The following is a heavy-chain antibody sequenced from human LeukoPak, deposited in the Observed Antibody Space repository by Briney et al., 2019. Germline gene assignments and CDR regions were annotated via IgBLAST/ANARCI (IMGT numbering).Heavy chain of an antibody. Sequence: ASVKVSCKASGYTFTGYYMHWVRQAPGQGLEWMGWINPNSGGTNYAQKFQGRVTMTRDTSISTAYMELSRLRSDDTAVYYCAREYTGRELQAFDIWGQGTMVTVSS. CDR3: AREYTGRELQAFDI. D-gene: IGHD1-26*01. CDR1: GYTFTGYY. J-gene: IGHJ3*02. V-gene: IGHV1-2*02. CDR2: INPNSGGT.